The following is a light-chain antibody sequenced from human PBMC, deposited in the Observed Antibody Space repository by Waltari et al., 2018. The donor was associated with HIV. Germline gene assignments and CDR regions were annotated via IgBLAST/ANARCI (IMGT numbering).Light chain of an antibody. Sequence: DIVMTQSPDSLAVSLGERATINCTSSQTILYSSNNKNYLTWYQQKPGQPPKVIIYWASTRESGVPDRFSGSGSGTDFTLTISSLKAEDVAVYYCQQYYTTPLTFGGGTKVEIK. V-gene: IGKV4-1*01. J-gene: IGKJ4*01. CDR2: WAS. CDR1: QTILYSSNNKNY. CDR3: QQYYTTPLT.